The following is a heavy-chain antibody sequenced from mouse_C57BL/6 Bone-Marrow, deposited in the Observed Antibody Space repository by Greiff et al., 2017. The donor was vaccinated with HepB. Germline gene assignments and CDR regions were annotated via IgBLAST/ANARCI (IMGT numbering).Heavy chain of an antibody. J-gene: IGHJ3*01. Sequence: VQLQQSGAELVRPGASVKLSCTASGFNIKDDYMHWVKQRPEPGLEWIGWIDPENGDTEYASKFQGKATITADTSSTTAYLKLSSLTSDDTAVYYCTSYWVAYWGQGTLVTVSA. CDR1: GFNIKDDY. V-gene: IGHV14-4*01. CDR3: TSYWVAY. CDR2: IDPENGDT.